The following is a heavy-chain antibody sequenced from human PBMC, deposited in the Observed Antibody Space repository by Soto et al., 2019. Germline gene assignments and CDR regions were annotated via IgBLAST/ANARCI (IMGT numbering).Heavy chain of an antibody. D-gene: IGHD5-12*01. J-gene: IGHJ6*02. Sequence: ASVKVSCKASGYTFTSYAMHWVRQAPGQRLEWMGWINAGNGNTKYSQKFQGRVTITRDTSASTAYMELSSLRSEDTAVYYCARAYIVATTSHGMDVWGQGTTVTVSS. CDR3: ARAYIVATTSHGMDV. V-gene: IGHV1-3*01. CDR1: GYTFTSYA. CDR2: INAGNGNT.